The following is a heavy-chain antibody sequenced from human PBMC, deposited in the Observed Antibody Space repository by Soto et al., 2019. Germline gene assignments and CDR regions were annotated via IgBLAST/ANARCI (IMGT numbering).Heavy chain of an antibody. CDR3: ARELSWSGKDY. CDR2: IKNDGSST. CDR1: GFTFRSYW. Sequence: PGGSLRLSCAASGFTFRSYWMHWVRQIPGKGLVWVSRIKNDGSSTTYADSVKGRFTISRDNAKNSLYLQMNSLRAEDTAVYYCARELSWSGKDYWGQGTQVTVSS. D-gene: IGHD3-10*01. V-gene: IGHV3-74*01. J-gene: IGHJ4*02.